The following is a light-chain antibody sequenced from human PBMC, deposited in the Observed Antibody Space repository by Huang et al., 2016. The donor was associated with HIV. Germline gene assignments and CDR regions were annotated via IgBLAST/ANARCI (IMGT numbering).Light chain of an antibody. Sequence: EIVMTQSPATLSVSPGERATLSCRASQSVSSSLAWYQQKPGQAPRLLIYGASTRATGSPARFSGSGSVTEFTLTISSLQSEDFAVYYCQQYNNWPPVTFGGGTKVEIK. CDR1: QSVSSS. CDR2: GAS. J-gene: IGKJ4*01. CDR3: QQYNNWPPVT. V-gene: IGKV3-15*01.